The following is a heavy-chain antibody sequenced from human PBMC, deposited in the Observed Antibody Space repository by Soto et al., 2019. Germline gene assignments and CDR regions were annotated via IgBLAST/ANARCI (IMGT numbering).Heavy chain of an antibody. Sequence: PSETLSLTCAVYGGSFSGYYLSWIRQPPGKGLEWIGEINHSGSTNYNPSLKSRVTISVDTSKNQFSLKLSSVTAADTAVYYCARGRRWIQLWAQGGYFDYWGQGTLVTVSS. D-gene: IGHD5-18*01. V-gene: IGHV4-34*01. CDR2: INHSGST. J-gene: IGHJ4*02. CDR3: ARGRRWIQLWAQGGYFDY. CDR1: GGSFSGYY.